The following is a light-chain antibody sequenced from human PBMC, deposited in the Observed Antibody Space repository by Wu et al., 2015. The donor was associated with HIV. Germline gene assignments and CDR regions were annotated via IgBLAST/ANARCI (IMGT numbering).Light chain of an antibody. J-gene: IGKJ5*01. V-gene: IGKV3-11*01. CDR1: QNVNVY. Sequence: EIVLTQSPVTLSLSPGERATLSCRASQNVNVYLAWFQQKPGQSPRLLIYNAFTRASGVPARFSGSGSGTDFTLTISSLEPEDFAVYYCQQRTTSIAFGQGTRLDLK. CDR2: NAF. CDR3: QQRTTSIA.